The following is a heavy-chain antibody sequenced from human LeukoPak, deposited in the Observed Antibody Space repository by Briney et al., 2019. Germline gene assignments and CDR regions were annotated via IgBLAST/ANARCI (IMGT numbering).Heavy chain of an antibody. CDR2: IYYSGST. Sequence: SETLSLTCTVSGGSISSSSYYWGWIRQPPGKGLEWIGYIYYSGSTNYNPSLKSRVTISVDTSKNQFSLKLSSVTAADTAVYYCARCLGDGYNYYFDYWGQGTLVTVSS. CDR3: ARCLGDGYNYYFDY. J-gene: IGHJ4*02. D-gene: IGHD5-24*01. CDR1: GGSISSSSYY. V-gene: IGHV4-61*05.